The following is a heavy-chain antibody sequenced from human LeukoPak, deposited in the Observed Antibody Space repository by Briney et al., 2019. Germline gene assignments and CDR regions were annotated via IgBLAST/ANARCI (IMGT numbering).Heavy chain of an antibody. CDR3: AKDYYGEYYFDY. CDR1: GFTFSSYA. D-gene: IGHD2/OR15-2a*01. J-gene: IGHJ4*02. V-gene: IGHV3-23*01. Sequence: GGSLRLSCAASGFTFSSYAMSWVRQAPGKGLEWVSAISGSGGSTYYADSVKGRFTISRDSSKSTPYLQMNSLRAEDTAVYYCAKDYYGEYYFDYWGQGTLVTVSS. CDR2: ISGSGGST.